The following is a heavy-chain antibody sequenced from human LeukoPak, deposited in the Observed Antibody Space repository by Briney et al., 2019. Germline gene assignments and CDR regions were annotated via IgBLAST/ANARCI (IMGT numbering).Heavy chain of an antibody. CDR1: GFTFSSYS. J-gene: IGHJ6*03. CDR2: ISSSSSYI. D-gene: IGHD5-24*01. CDR3: ARDGGGMASPNNYYYYYYYMDV. V-gene: IGHV3-21*01. Sequence: GGSLRLFCAASGFTFSSYSMNWVRQAPGKGLEWVSSISSSSSYIYYADSVKGRFTISRDNAKNSLYLQMNSLRAEDTAVYYCARDGGGMASPNNYYYYYYYMDVWGKGTTVTVSS.